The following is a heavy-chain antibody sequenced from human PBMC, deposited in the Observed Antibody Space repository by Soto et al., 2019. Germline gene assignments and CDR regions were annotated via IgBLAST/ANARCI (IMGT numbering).Heavy chain of an antibody. J-gene: IGHJ4*02. V-gene: IGHV4-34*01. Sequence: QVQLQQWGAGLLKPSETLSLTCAVYGGSFSGYYWSWIRQPPGKGLEWIGEINHSGSTNYNPSLKSRVTISVDTSKSQFSLKLSSVTAADTAVYYCARRMTTVTLYYFDYWGQGTLVTVSS. D-gene: IGHD4-17*01. CDR3: ARRMTTVTLYYFDY. CDR1: GGSFSGYY. CDR2: INHSGST.